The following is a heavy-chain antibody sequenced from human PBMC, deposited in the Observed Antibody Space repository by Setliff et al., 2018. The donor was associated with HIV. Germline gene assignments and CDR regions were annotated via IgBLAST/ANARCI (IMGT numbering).Heavy chain of an antibody. CDR1: GYTFTNYW. V-gene: IGHV5-51*01. Sequence: GESLKISCRGSGYTFTNYWIGWVRQMPGRGLEWMGIIYPGDSDTRYSPSFEGQVTMSADKSINTAYLQWNSLKASDTAVYYCARQPTDTSGYNNWFDSWGQGTLVTVSS. CDR2: IYPGDSDT. J-gene: IGHJ5*01. CDR3: ARQPTDTSGYNNWFDS. D-gene: IGHD3-3*01.